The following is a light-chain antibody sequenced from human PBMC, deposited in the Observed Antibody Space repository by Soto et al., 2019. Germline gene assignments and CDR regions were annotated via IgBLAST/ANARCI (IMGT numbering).Light chain of an antibody. CDR1: QSVDSTY. J-gene: IGKJ5*01. Sequence: EIVLTQSPGTLSLSPGERATLSCRASQSVDSTYLAWYQQKPGQAPRLLIYGASTRATGIPDRFSGSGSGTDFTLTISRLEPEDSAVYYCQQYGSSPITFGQGTRLEIK. CDR3: QQYGSSPIT. CDR2: GAS. V-gene: IGKV3-20*01.